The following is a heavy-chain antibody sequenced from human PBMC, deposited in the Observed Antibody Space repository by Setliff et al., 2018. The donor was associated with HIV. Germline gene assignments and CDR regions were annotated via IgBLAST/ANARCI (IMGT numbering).Heavy chain of an antibody. CDR2: IKSKTDGGTT. V-gene: IGHV3-15*01. Sequence: PGGSLRLSCEASGFTFKNAWMNWVRQAPGKGLEWIGRIKSKTDGGTTDYAAPVEGRFTISRDDSKNTLSLQMNSLKTEDTAIYYCTTDLGSGRFSWNNNWGQGTLVTVSS. CDR3: TTDLGSGRFSWNNN. J-gene: IGHJ4*02. D-gene: IGHD1-26*01. CDR1: GFTFKNAW.